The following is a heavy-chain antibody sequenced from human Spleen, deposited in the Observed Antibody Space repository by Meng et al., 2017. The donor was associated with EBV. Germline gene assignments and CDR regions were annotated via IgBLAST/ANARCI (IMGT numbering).Heavy chain of an antibody. D-gene: IGHD2-8*02. CDR1: GRSFSGHY. V-gene: IGHV4-34*01. CDR3: ARKGKSIVLGRPFDY. CDR2: INHSGST. Sequence: QVQLKQWGAGLLKSSETLSLTCAVYGRSFSGHYWSWIRQPPGKGLEWIGEINHSGSTNYNPSLKSRVTISVDTSKNQFSLKLSSVTAADTAVYYCARKGKSIVLGRPFDYWGQGTLVTVSS. J-gene: IGHJ4*02.